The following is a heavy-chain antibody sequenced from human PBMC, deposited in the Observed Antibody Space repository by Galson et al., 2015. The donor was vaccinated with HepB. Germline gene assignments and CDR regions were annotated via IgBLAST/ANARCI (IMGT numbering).Heavy chain of an antibody. CDR1: GFTFSSYW. V-gene: IGHV3-74*01. CDR2: INSDGSST. Sequence: SLRLSCAASGFTFSSYWMHWVRQAPGKGLVWVSRINSDGSSTSYADSVKGRFTISRDNAKNTLYLQMNSLRAEDTAVYYCARVGRDGYNYYYYYMDVWGKGTTVTVSS. CDR3: ARVGRDGYNYYYYYMDV. J-gene: IGHJ6*03. D-gene: IGHD5-24*01.